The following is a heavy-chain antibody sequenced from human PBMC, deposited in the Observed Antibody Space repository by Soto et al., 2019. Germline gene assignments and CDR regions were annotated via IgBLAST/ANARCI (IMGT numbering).Heavy chain of an antibody. J-gene: IGHJ5*02. Sequence: GESLKISCKGSGYSFTTYWISWVRRMPGKGLEWMGRIDPTDSDTYYSPSLQGHVTFSADKSISTVYLQWSSLKASDTAMYYCEKHHAHVDRRWFDTWGQGTLVTVSS. CDR2: IDPTDSDT. V-gene: IGHV5-10-1*01. D-gene: IGHD5-12*01. CDR3: EKHHAHVDRRWFDT. CDR1: GYSFTTYW.